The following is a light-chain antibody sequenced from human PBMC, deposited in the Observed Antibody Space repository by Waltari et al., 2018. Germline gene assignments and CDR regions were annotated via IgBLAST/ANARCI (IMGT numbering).Light chain of an antibody. CDR2: WAC. Sequence: DIVMTQSPDSLAVSLGERATINCKSSQSLLHSSNNKNYLAWYQQKPGQPPELLFYWACPRESGVPDRCSGSGSGTDFTLTISSLQAEDVAVFYCQQYYSPPWTFGQGTKVEIK. CDR3: QQYYSPPWT. CDR1: QSLLHSSNNKNY. J-gene: IGKJ1*01. V-gene: IGKV4-1*01.